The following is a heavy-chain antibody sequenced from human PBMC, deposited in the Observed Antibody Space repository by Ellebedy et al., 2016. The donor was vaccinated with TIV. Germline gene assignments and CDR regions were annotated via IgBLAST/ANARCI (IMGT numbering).Heavy chain of an antibody. J-gene: IGHJ4*02. CDR3: ARDRGGVGATNGFDY. CDR1: GYTFTSYY. V-gene: IGHV1-46*04. D-gene: IGHD1-26*01. CDR2: INPSGGST. Sequence: AASVKVSCKASGYTFTSYYMHWVRQAPGQGLEWMGIINPSGGSTSYAQKLQARVTMTRDTSTSTVYMELSSLRSEDTAVYYCARDRGGVGATNGFDYWGQGTLVTVSS.